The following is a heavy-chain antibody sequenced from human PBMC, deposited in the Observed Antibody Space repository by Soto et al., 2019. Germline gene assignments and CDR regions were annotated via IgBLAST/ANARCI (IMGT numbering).Heavy chain of an antibody. CDR1: GGSISSYY. Sequence: SETLSLTCTVSGGSISSYYWSWIRQPPGKGLEWIGYIYYSGSTNYNPSLKSRVTISVDTSKNQFSLKLSSVTAADTAVYYCARLDDHGDYVFDYWGQGTLVTVSS. J-gene: IGHJ4*02. CDR2: IYYSGST. CDR3: ARLDDHGDYVFDY. V-gene: IGHV4-59*08. D-gene: IGHD4-17*01.